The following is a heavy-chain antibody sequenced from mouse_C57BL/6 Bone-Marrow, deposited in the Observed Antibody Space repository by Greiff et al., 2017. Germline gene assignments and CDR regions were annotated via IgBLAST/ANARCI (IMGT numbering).Heavy chain of an antibody. CDR1: GYTFTSYW. CDR3: ARRGYGNYAMDY. V-gene: IGHV1-55*01. Sequence: QVQLQQPGAELVKPGASVKMSCKASGYTFTSYWITWVKQRPGQGLEWIGDIYPGSGSNNYNEKFKSKATLTVDTSSSTAYMQLSSLTSEDSAVYYFARRGYGNYAMDYWGQGTSGTVSS. CDR2: IYPGSGSN. J-gene: IGHJ4*01. D-gene: IGHD2-1*01.